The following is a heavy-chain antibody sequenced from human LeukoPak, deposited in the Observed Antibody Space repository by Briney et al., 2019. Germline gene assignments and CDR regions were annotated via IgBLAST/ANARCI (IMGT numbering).Heavy chain of an antibody. V-gene: IGHV1-2*02. CDR1: GYTFTGYY. Sequence: GASVKVSCKASGYTFTGYYMHWVRQAPGQGLEWMGWINPNTGATDSAQKFQGRVTMTRDTSISTAYMELSRLRSDDTAVYYCATVRNAGRFDPWGQGTLVTVSS. CDR2: INPNTGAT. CDR3: ATVRNAGRFDP. J-gene: IGHJ5*02. D-gene: IGHD2-8*01.